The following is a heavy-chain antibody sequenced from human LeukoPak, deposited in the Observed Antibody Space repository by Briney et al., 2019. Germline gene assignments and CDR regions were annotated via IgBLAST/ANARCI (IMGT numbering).Heavy chain of an antibody. Sequence: SETLSLTCAVYGGSFSGYYWSWIRQPPGKGLEWIGEINHSGSTNYNPSLESRVTISVDTSKNQFSLKLSSVTAADTAVYFCARMSTYYYDSSGYYPLDYWGQGTLVTVSS. CDR1: GGSFSGYY. CDR3: ARMSTYYYDSSGYYPLDY. D-gene: IGHD3-22*01. J-gene: IGHJ4*02. V-gene: IGHV4-34*01. CDR2: INHSGST.